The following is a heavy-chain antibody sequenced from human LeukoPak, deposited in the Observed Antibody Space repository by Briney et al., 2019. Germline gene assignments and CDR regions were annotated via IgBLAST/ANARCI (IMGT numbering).Heavy chain of an antibody. CDR1: GYTFTSYD. CDR2: MNPNSGNT. CDR3: ARGRRIVVPAARTRVNWSDP. Sequence: ASVKVSCKASGYTFTSYDINWVRQATGQGLEWMGWMNPNSGNTGYAQKFQGRVTMTRNTSISTAYMELSSLRSEDTAVYYCARGRRIVVPAARTRVNWSDPWGQGTLVTVSS. D-gene: IGHD2-2*01. V-gene: IGHV1-8*01. J-gene: IGHJ5*02.